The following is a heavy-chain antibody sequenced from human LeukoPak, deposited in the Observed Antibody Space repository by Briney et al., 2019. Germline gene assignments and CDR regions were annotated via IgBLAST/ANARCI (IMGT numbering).Heavy chain of an antibody. Sequence: SETLSLTCTVSGGSISSYYWSWIRQPPGKGLEWIGYIYYSGSTNYNPSLKSRVTISVDTSKNQFSLKLSSVTAADTAVYYCARLYDYGNWFVPWGQGTLVTVSS. D-gene: IGHD4-17*01. CDR2: IYYSGST. CDR3: ARLYDYGNWFVP. V-gene: IGHV4-59*08. J-gene: IGHJ5*02. CDR1: GGSISSYY.